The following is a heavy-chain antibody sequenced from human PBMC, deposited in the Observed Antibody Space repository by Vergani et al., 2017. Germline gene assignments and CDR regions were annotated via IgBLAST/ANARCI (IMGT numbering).Heavy chain of an antibody. Sequence: QVQLVQSGAEVKKPGASVKVSCKVSGYTLTELSMHWVRQAPGKGLGWMGGFDPEDGETIYAQKFPGRVTMTDDTSTDTAYMELSSLRSEDTAVYYCATEDRLNLAAAGTHSYYGMDVWGQGTTVTVSS. V-gene: IGHV1-24*01. CDR3: ATEDRLNLAAAGTHSYYGMDV. J-gene: IGHJ6*02. D-gene: IGHD6-13*01. CDR1: GYTLTELS. CDR2: FDPEDGET.